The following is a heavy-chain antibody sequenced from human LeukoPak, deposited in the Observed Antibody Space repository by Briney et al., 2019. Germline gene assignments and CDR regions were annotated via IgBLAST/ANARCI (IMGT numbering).Heavy chain of an antibody. D-gene: IGHD5-24*01. CDR2: INWKTGNG. Sequence: PGGSLRLSCAVSGFNFDDYAMHWVRHAPGRGLEWVSGINWKTGNGIYADSVKGRFTISRDNAKNSLYLQMSSLRAEYTALYYCTRRAARWQFDLWGRGTLLTVSS. V-gene: IGHV3-9*01. CDR1: GFNFDDYA. J-gene: IGHJ2*01. CDR3: TRRAARWQFDL.